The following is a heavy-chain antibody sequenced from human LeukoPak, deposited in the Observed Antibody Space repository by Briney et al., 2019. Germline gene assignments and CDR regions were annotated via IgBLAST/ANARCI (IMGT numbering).Heavy chain of an antibody. CDR2: IYYSGST. D-gene: IGHD6-13*01. CDR1: GGSISSSSYY. V-gene: IGHV4-39*01. J-gene: IGHJ5*02. Sequence: ETLSLTCTVSGGSISSSSYYWGWIRQPPGKGLEWIGSIYYSGSTYYNPSLKSRVTISVDTSRNQFSLKLSSVTAADTAVYYCARRTTAAWVENWFDPWGQGTLVTVSS. CDR3: ARRTTAAWVENWFDP.